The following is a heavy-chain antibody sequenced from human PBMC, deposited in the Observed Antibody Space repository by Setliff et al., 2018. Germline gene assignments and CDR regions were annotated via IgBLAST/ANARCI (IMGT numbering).Heavy chain of an antibody. Sequence: RLSCAASGFTFSTYWMHWVRQAPGKGLVWVSRINSDGSTTSYADSVKGRFTISRDNAKNSLYLQMNSLRAEDTAVYYCARDSVLRYFDWLLYTPDAFDIWGQGTMVTVS. CDR3: ARDSVLRYFDWLLYTPDAFDI. CDR1: GFTFSTYW. CDR2: INSDGSTT. J-gene: IGHJ3*02. D-gene: IGHD3-9*01. V-gene: IGHV3-74*01.